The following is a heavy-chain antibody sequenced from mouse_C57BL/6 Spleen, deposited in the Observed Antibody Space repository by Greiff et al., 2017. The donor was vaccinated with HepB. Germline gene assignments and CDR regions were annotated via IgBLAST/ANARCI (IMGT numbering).Heavy chain of an antibody. CDR3: ARITGTNFNFDY. D-gene: IGHD4-1*01. Sequence: EVQLQESGPGLVKPSQSLSLTCSVTGYSITSGYYWNWIRQFPGNKLEWMGYISYDGSNNYNPSLKNRISITRDTSKNQFFLKLNSVTTEDTATYYCARITGTNFNFDYWGQGTTLTVSS. V-gene: IGHV3-6*01. CDR1: GYSITSGYY. J-gene: IGHJ2*01. CDR2: ISYDGSN.